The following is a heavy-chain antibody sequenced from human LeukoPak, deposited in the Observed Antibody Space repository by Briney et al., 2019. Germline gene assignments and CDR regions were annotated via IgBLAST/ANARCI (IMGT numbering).Heavy chain of an antibody. J-gene: IGHJ4*02. CDR1: GYSISSGYY. CDR2: IYHSGST. D-gene: IGHD3-16*02. CDR3: ARDYTFGGVIAPYYFDY. Sequence: TSETLSLTCTVSGYSISSGYYWGWIRQPPGKGLEWIGSIYHSGSTYYNPSLKSRVTISVDTSKNQFSLKLSSVTAADTAVYYCARDYTFGGVIAPYYFDYWGQGTLVTVSS. V-gene: IGHV4-38-2*02.